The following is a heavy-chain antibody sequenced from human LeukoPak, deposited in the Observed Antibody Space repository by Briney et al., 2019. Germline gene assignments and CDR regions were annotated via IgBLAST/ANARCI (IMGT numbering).Heavy chain of an antibody. CDR2: IYYSGST. CDR1: GGSISSYY. Sequence: SETLSLTCTVSGGSISSYYWSWIRQPPGKGLEWIGYIYYSGSTNYNPSLKSRVTISVDTSKNQFSLKLSSVTAGDTAVYYCARHQVDYGDYVNAFDIWGQGTMVTVSS. CDR3: ARHQVDYGDYVNAFDI. V-gene: IGHV4-59*08. D-gene: IGHD4-17*01. J-gene: IGHJ3*02.